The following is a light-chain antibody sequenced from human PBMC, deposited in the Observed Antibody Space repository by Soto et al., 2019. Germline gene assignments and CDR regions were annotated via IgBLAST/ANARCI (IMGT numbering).Light chain of an antibody. CDR2: GAS. CDR3: QQYNNWPLT. V-gene: IGKV3-15*01. CDR1: QSVSSN. Sequence: EIVMTQSPATLSVSPGESATLSCRASQSVSSNLAWYQQKPVQAPMLLIYGASTSATGIPARFSGSGSGTEFTLTISSLQSEDFAVYYCQQYNNWPLTFGQGTKLEIK. J-gene: IGKJ2*01.